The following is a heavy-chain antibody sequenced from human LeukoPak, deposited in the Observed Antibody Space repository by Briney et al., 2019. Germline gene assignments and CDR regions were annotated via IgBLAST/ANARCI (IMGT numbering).Heavy chain of an antibody. CDR2: INWNGGST. V-gene: IGHV3-20*04. D-gene: IGHD1-1*01. CDR3: ARGAAGTTFDY. Sequence: GGSLRLSCAASGFKFNDYGMSWVRQAPGKGLEWVSGINWNGGSTDYADSVKGRFTISRDNAKNSLYLQMISLRAEDTALYYCARGAAGTTFDYWGQGTLVTVSS. J-gene: IGHJ4*02. CDR1: GFKFNDYG.